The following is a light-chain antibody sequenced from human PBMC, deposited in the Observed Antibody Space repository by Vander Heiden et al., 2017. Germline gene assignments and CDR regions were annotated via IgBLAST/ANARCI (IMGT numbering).Light chain of an antibody. Sequence: QSVLTQPPSASGTPGQRVTISRSGSSSNIGSTTVNWYQQLPGTAPKLLIYSNNQRPSGVPDRFSGSKSGTSASLAISGLQSEDEADYYCAAWDDSLNGAVFGGGTQLTV. CDR1: SSNIGSTT. V-gene: IGLV1-44*01. CDR2: SNN. CDR3: AAWDDSLNGAV. J-gene: IGLJ7*01.